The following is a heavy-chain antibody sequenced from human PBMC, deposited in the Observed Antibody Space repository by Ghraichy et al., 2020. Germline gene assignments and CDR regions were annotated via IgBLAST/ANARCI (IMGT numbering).Heavy chain of an antibody. CDR3: ARYDFWSGYSY. J-gene: IGHJ4*02. CDR2: INPSGGST. CDR1: GYTFTSYY. V-gene: IGHV1-46*01. Sequence: ASVKVSCKASGYTFTSYYIHWVRQAPGQGLQWMGIINPSGGSTSYAQKFQGRVTMTRDTSTSTVYMELSSLRSEDTAMYYCARYDFWSGYSYWGQGTLVTVSS. D-gene: IGHD3-3*01.